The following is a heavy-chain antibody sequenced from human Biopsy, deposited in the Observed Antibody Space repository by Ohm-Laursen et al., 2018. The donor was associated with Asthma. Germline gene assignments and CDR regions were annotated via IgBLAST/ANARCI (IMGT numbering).Heavy chain of an antibody. D-gene: IGHD3-22*01. V-gene: IGHV3-33*01. CDR2: IWYDGSNK. J-gene: IGHJ4*02. CDR1: GFTFSSYG. CDR3: ARDFYDSSGYLHFDY. Sequence: SLRLSCAASGFTFSSYGMHWVRQAPGKGLEWVAVIWYDGSNKYYADSVKGRYTISRDNSKNTLYLQMNSLRAEDTAVYYCARDFYDSSGYLHFDYWGQGTLVTVSS.